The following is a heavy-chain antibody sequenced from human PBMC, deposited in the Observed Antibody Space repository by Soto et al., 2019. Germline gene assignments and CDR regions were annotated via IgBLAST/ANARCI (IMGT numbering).Heavy chain of an antibody. CDR1: SAAIISSSYT. Sequence: SETLSLTCTDSSAAIISSSYTWGWIRQPPGKGLEWIGSIYYSGITYYNPSLNSRVTVSVDTSKNQFSLKVTSVTAADTAVYYCARQWGDYVCDYWGQG. CDR3: ARQWGDYVCDY. V-gene: IGHV4-39*01. D-gene: IGHD3-16*01. CDR2: IYYSGIT. J-gene: IGHJ4*02.